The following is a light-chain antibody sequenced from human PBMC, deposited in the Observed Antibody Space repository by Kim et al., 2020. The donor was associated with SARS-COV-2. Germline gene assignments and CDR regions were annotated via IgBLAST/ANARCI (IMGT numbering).Light chain of an antibody. Sequence: QSALTQPASVSGSPGQSITISCTGTSSDVDGYNYVSWYQQHPGKAPKLMIYDVNNRPSGISNRFSGSKSGNTASLTISGLQAEDEADYYCSSYTSSNSYVFGTGTKVTVL. V-gene: IGLV2-14*03. CDR3: SSYTSSNSYV. J-gene: IGLJ1*01. CDR1: SSDVDGYNY. CDR2: DVN.